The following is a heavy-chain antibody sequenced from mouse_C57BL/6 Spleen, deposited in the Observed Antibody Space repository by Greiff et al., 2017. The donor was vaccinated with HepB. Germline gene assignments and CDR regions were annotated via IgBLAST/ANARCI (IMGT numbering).Heavy chain of an antibody. Sequence: QVQLQQPGAELVRPGSSVKLSCKASGYTFTSYWMDWVKQRPGQGLEWIGNIYPSDSETHYNQKFKDKATWTVDKSSSTAYMQLSSLTSEDSAVYYCARGGWLPLDYWGQGTTLTVSS. CDR3: ARGGWLPLDY. CDR1: GYTFTSYW. D-gene: IGHD2-3*01. V-gene: IGHV1-61*01. CDR2: IYPSDSET. J-gene: IGHJ2*01.